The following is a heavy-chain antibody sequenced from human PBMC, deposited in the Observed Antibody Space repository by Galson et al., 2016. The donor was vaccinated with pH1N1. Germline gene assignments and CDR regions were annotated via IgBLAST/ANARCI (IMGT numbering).Heavy chain of an antibody. CDR1: GGTFNSNG. CDR2: IIPILGST. V-gene: IGHV1-69*13. J-gene: IGHJ2*01. D-gene: IGHD3-22*01. CDR3: AREDYYDVDLSDWYFDF. Sequence: SVKVSCKASGGTFNSNGISWLRQAPGQGLEWMGRIIPILGSTNYAQKFQGKITITADESTSTTYMELNSLRSEDTALYYCAREDYYDVDLSDWYFDFWGRGTLVTFSS.